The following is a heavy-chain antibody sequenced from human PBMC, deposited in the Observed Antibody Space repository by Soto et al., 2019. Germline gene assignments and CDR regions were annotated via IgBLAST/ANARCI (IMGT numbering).Heavy chain of an antibody. V-gene: IGHV3-23*01. Sequence: GGSRRLSCAGTGFAFGSYAMSWVRQAPGKGLEWVSAISGSGGSTYYADSVKGRFTISRDNSKNTLYLQMNSLRADDTAVYYCAKSQDYGFWGQGTTVTVSS. CDR1: GFAFGSYA. CDR2: ISGSGGST. J-gene: IGHJ6*02. D-gene: IGHD3-10*01. CDR3: AKSQDYGF.